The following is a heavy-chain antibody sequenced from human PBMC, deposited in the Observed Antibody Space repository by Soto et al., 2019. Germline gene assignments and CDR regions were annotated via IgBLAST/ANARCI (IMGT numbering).Heavy chain of an antibody. V-gene: IGHV3-30*18. CDR2: ISYDGSNK. J-gene: IGHJ6*02. CDR1: GFTFSSYG. D-gene: IGHD6-13*01. CDR3: AKDLHSSSWYEFGSMDV. Sequence: QVQLVESGGGVVQPGRSLRLSCAASGFTFSSYGMHWVRQAPGKGLEWVAVISYDGSNKYYADSVKGRFTISRDNSKNTLYLQMNSLRAEDTAVYYCAKDLHSSSWYEFGSMDVWGQGTTVTVSS.